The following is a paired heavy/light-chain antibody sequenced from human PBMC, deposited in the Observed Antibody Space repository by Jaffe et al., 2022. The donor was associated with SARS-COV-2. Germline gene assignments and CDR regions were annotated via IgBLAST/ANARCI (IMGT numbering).Light chain of an antibody. CDR1: QSLLHSDGYNY. J-gene: IGKJ1*01. CDR2: LSS. Sequence: DIVMTQSPLSLPVSPGEPASISCRSSQSLLHSDGYNYLDWYLQKPGQSPQLLIYLSSTRASGVPDRFSGSGSGTDFTLKISRVEAEDVGVYYCMQALQTPLTFGQGTKVEIK. CDR3: MQALQTPLT. V-gene: IGKV2-28*01.
Heavy chain of an antibody. CDR2: LDGSSAGI. D-gene: IGHD2-15*01. CDR1: GFTFSSYA. CDR3: AKVIPITIGSFDY. J-gene: IGHJ4*02. V-gene: IGHV3-23*01. Sequence: EVQLLESGGGLIQPGGSLRLSCAASGFTFSSYAMSWVRQAPGEGLEWVSALDGSSAGIYYADSVKGRFTISRDNSKNTLYLQMNSLRAEDTAVYYCAKVIPITIGSFDYWGQGTLVTVSS.